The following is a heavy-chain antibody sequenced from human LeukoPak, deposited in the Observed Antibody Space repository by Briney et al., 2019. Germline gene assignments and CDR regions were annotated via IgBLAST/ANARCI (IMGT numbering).Heavy chain of an antibody. D-gene: IGHD3-3*01. V-gene: IGHV3-30-3*01. Sequence: GGSLRLSCAASGFTFSSYAMHWVRQAPGKGLEWVAVISYDGSNKYYADSVKGRFTISRDNSKNTLYLQMNSLRAEDTAVYYRARPQPFLEWLFDYWGQGTLVTVSS. J-gene: IGHJ4*02. CDR1: GFTFSSYA. CDR3: ARPQPFLEWLFDY. CDR2: ISYDGSNK.